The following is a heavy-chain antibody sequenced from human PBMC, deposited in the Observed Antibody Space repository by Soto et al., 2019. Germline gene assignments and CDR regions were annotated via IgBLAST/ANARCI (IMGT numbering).Heavy chain of an antibody. V-gene: IGHV5-51*01. D-gene: IGHD4-17*01. CDR1: GYSFTSYW. Sequence: GESLKISCKGSGYSFTSYWIGWVRQMPGKGLEWMGIIYPGDSDTRYSPSFQGQVTISRDNAKNSLYLQMSSLRAEDTAVYYCARDRKGDYAFDYWGQGTLVTVSS. CDR3: ARDRKGDYAFDY. J-gene: IGHJ4*02. CDR2: IYPGDSDT.